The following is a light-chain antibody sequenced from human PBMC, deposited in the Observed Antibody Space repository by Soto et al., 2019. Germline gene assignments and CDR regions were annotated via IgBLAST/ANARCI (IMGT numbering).Light chain of an antibody. CDR3: QQYGSSLIT. V-gene: IGKV3-20*01. J-gene: IGKJ5*01. CDR1: ETVGSSY. CDR2: GAS. Sequence: DIVLTQSPRTLSLSPGERATLSCRASETVGSSYLAWYQQKPGQPPRLLIYGASSRATGIPDRFSGSGSGTDFTLTISRLEPEDFAVYYCQQYGSSLITFGQGTRLEIK.